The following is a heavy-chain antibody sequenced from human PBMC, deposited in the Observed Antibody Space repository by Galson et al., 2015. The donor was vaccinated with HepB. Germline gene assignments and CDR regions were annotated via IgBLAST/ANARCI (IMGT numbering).Heavy chain of an antibody. J-gene: IGHJ4*02. CDR3: TLGGAAAY. Sequence: SLRLSCAGSGFPFGHYAMSWFRQAPGKGLEWLGYIKSKTFGGTTQYAAPVRGRFTISRDDSASLAYLQMNNLRIEDTAMYYCTLGGAAAYWGQGTLVTVSS. V-gene: IGHV3-49*03. CDR1: GFPFGHYA. D-gene: IGHD2-15*01. CDR2: IKSKTFGGTT.